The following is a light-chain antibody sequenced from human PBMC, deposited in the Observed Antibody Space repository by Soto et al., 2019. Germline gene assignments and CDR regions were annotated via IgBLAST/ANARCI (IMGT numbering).Light chain of an antibody. V-gene: IGKV3D-15*01. J-gene: IGKJ2*01. CDR2: AAS. CDR1: QSVSSG. Sequence: VMTQSPATLSVSPGEGVTLSCRASQSVSSGLAWYQQKPGQAPRLLIYAASNRATGIPDRFSGSGSGTDFSLTISRLEPEDFAVYYCHQYDNTPQTFGQGTKVDIK. CDR3: HQYDNTPQT.